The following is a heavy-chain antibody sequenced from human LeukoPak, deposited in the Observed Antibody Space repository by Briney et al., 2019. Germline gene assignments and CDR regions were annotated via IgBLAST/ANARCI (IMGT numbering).Heavy chain of an antibody. V-gene: IGHV3-23*01. J-gene: IGHJ4*02. CDR1: GFTFSSFA. D-gene: IGHD3-22*01. Sequence: GGSLRLSCAASGFTFSSFAMSWVRQAPGKGLEWVSGIIISGGSTYYADSVKGRFTISRDNSKNTLYLQMNSLRAEDTAVYYCARGGGDITMIAVILGSDCDYWGQGTLVTVSS. CDR3: ARGGGDITMIAVILGSDCDY. CDR2: IIISGGST.